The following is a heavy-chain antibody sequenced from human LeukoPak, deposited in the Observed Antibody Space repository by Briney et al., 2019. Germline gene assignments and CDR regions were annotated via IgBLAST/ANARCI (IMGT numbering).Heavy chain of an antibody. CDR3: ARGLDLEGLDY. Sequence: KTSETLSLTCAVYGGSFSDYNWSWLRQSPEKGLEWIGEINDSGRTHYNPSLKSRVTISVDTAKYQFSLSLGSLTAADTAVYYCARGLDLEGLDYWGQGTLVTVSS. J-gene: IGHJ4*02. CDR2: INDSGRT. CDR1: GGSFSDYN. V-gene: IGHV4-34*01. D-gene: IGHD1-1*01.